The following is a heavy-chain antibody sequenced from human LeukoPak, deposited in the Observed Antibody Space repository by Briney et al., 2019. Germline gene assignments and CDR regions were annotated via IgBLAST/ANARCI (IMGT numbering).Heavy chain of an antibody. CDR2: ISAYNGNT. J-gene: IGHJ4*02. CDR3: ARGEYDILTGYYFRY. Sequence: ASVKVSCKASGYTFTSYGITWVRQAPGQGLEWMGWISAYNGNTNYAQKLQGRVTMTTDTSTSTAYMELRSLRSDDTAVYYCARGEYDILTGYYFRYWGQGTLVTVSS. D-gene: IGHD3-9*01. V-gene: IGHV1-18*01. CDR1: GYTFTSYG.